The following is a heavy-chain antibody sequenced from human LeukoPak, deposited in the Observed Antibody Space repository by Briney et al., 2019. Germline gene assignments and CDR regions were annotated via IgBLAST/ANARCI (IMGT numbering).Heavy chain of an antibody. Sequence: GEALKISCKVSGYNFTNYWIGWVRQMPGKGLEWVGIIYLGDSDTRYSPSFQGQVTISADKSITTAYLQWSSLKASHTAMNYCARGRYSGGWFDYWGQGTLVTVSS. CDR1: GYNFTNYW. V-gene: IGHV5-51*01. J-gene: IGHJ4*02. D-gene: IGHD6-19*01. CDR2: IYLGDSDT. CDR3: ARGRYSGGWFDY.